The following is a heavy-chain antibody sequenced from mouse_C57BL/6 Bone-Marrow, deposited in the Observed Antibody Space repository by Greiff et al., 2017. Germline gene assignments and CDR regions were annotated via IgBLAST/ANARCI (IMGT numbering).Heavy chain of an antibody. Sequence: EVQRVESGGGLVQPGGSMKLSCVASGFTFSNYWMNWVRQSPEKGLEWVAQIRLKSDNYATNYAESVKGRFTISRDDSKSSVYLQMNNLRAEDTGIYYCTGYYRQDYAMDYWGQGTSVTVSS. CDR3: TGYYRQDYAMDY. V-gene: IGHV6-3*01. CDR1: GFTFSNYW. J-gene: IGHJ4*01. D-gene: IGHD1-1*01. CDR2: IRLKSDNYAT.